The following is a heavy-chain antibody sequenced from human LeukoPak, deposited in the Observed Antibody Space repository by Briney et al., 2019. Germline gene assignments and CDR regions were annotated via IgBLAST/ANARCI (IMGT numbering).Heavy chain of an antibody. D-gene: IGHD3-22*01. CDR3: AKGQSITMIVVAPGSWYYFDY. CDR1: GFTFSSYA. V-gene: IGHV3-23*01. CDR2: ISGSGGST. Sequence: GGSLRLSCAASGFTFSSYAMSWVRQAPGKGLEWVSAISGSGGSTYYADSVEGRFTISRDNSKNTLYLQMNSLRAEDTAVYYCAKGQSITMIVVAPGSWYYFDYWGQGTLVTVSS. J-gene: IGHJ4*02.